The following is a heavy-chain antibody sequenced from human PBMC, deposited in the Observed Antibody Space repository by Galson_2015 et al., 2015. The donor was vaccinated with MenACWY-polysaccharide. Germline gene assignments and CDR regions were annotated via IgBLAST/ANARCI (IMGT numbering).Heavy chain of an antibody. V-gene: IGHV3-23*01. J-gene: IGHJ3*02. CDR2: ISGSGGST. CDR3: AKDNVGMTTGHAFDI. CDR1: GFTFSSYA. Sequence: SLRLSCAASGFTFSSYAMSWVRQAPGKGLEWVSAISGSGGSTYYADSVKGRFTIYRDSSKNTLYLQMNSLKAEDTAVYYCAKDNVGMTTGHAFDIWGQGTMVTVSS. D-gene: IGHD4-17*01.